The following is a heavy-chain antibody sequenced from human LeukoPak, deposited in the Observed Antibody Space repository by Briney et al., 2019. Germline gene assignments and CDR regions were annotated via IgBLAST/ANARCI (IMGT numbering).Heavy chain of an antibody. Sequence: GGSLRLSCAASGFTFSSYSMNWVRQAPGKGLEWVSYIGTSTSTIYYAGSVKGRFTISRDNAKNSLYLQMNSLRDEDTAVYYCARHDYGGNSGDYWGQGTLVTVSS. D-gene: IGHD4-23*01. CDR2: IGTSTSTI. CDR3: ARHDYGGNSGDY. CDR1: GFTFSSYS. J-gene: IGHJ4*02. V-gene: IGHV3-48*02.